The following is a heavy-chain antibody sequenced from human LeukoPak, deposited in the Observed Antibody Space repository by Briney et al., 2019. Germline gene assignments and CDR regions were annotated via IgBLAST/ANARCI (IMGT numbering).Heavy chain of an antibody. CDR3: ARGAPLNYDSSGPNDYFDY. CDR2: IYHSGST. D-gene: IGHD3-22*01. J-gene: IGHJ4*02. Sequence: SETLSLTCAVSGGSISSGGYSWSWIRQPPGKGLEWIGYIYHSGSTYYNPSLKSRVTISVDRSKNQFSLKLSSVTAADTAVYYCARGAPLNYDSSGPNDYFDYWGQGTLVTVSS. V-gene: IGHV4-30-2*01. CDR1: GGSISSGGYS.